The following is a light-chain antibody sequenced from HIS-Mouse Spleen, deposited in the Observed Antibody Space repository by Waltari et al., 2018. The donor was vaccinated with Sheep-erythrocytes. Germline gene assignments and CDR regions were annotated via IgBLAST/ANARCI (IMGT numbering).Light chain of an antibody. V-gene: IGKV3-11*01. CDR1: QSVSSY. J-gene: IGKJ1*01. Sequence: EIVLTQSPATLSLSPGERATLSGRASQSVSSYLAWYQQKPGQAPRLLIYDASNRATGIPGRFSGSGSGTDFTLTISSLEPEDFAVYYCQQRSNWPQPWTFGQGTKVEIK. CDR2: DAS. CDR3: QQRSNWPQPWT.